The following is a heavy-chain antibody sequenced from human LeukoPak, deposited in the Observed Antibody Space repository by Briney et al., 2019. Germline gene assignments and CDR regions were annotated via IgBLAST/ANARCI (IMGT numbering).Heavy chain of an antibody. CDR3: AGGVIVVVTSTAPNYYYYMDV. D-gene: IGHD2-21*02. V-gene: IGHV4-39*01. J-gene: IGHJ6*03. CDR1: GGSISSSSYY. CDR2: IYYSGST. Sequence: SETLSLTCIVSGGSISSSSYYWGWIRQPPGKGLEWIGSIYYSGSTYYNPSLKSRVTISVDTSKNQFSLKLSSVTAADTAVYYCAGGVIVVVTSTAPNYYYYMDVWGKGTTVTISS.